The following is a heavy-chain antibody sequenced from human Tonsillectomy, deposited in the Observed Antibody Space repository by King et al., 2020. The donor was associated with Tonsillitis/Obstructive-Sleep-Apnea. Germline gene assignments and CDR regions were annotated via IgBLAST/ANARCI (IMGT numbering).Heavy chain of an antibody. CDR1: GGSFSGYY. D-gene: IGHD1-26*01. CDR2: INHSGST. J-gene: IGHJ4*02. V-gene: IGHV4-34*01. CDR3: ARGLLELVGYFDY. Sequence: VQLQQWGAGLLKPSETPSLTCAVYGGSFSGYYWSWIRQPPGKGLEWIGEINHSGSTNYNPSLKSRVTISVDTSKNQFSLKLSSVTAADTAVYYCARGLLELVGYFDYWGQGTLVTVSS.